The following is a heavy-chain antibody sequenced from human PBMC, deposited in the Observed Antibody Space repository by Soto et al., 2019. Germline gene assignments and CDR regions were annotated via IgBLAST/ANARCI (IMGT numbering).Heavy chain of an antibody. Sequence: QVQLVESGGGVVQPGRSLRLSCAASGFTFSSYGMHWVRQAPGKGLEWVAVIWYDGSNKYYADSVKGRFTISRDNSKNTLYLQMNSLRAEDTAVYYCARDQVVAGNFDYWGQGTLVTVYS. J-gene: IGHJ4*02. CDR2: IWYDGSNK. CDR1: GFTFSSYG. D-gene: IGHD6-19*01. CDR3: ARDQVVAGNFDY. V-gene: IGHV3-33*01.